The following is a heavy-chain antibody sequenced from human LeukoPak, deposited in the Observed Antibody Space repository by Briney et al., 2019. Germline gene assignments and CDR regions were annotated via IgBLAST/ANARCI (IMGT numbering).Heavy chain of an antibody. CDR3: ARADCSGGTCRFDF. CDR2: ISSSGSYI. CDR1: GFTFNKHN. Sequence: PGGSLRLSCAASGFTFNKHNMNWVRQAPGKGLEWVASISSSGSYISYVDSVKGRFTISRSNAFNALYVQMNSLRADDTAVYFCARADCSGGTCRFDFWGQGALVTVSS. V-gene: IGHV3-21*01. D-gene: IGHD2-15*01. J-gene: IGHJ4*02.